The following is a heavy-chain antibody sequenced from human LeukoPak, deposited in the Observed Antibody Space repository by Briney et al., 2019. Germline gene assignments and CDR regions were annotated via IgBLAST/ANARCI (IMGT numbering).Heavy chain of an antibody. CDR3: ARDLRYFDWLPDYYYYYGMDV. J-gene: IGHJ6*02. CDR1: GFTVSSNY. V-gene: IGHV3-53*01. D-gene: IGHD3-9*01. Sequence: GGSLRLSCAASGFTVSSNYMSWVRQAPGKGLEWVSVIYSGGSTYYADSVKGRFTISRDNSKNTLYLQMNSLRAEDTAVYCCARDLRYFDWLPDYYYYYGMDVWGQGTTVTVSS. CDR2: IYSGGST.